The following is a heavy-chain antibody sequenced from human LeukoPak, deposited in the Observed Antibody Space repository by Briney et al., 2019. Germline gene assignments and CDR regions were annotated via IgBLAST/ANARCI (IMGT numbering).Heavy chain of an antibody. CDR3: ANFLDLSRFDP. D-gene: IGHD1-7*01. CDR2: ITGSGGST. Sequence: GGSLRLSCAASGFPFSAYAMSWVRQAPGKGLEWVSGITGSGGSTYYADSVKGRFSISRDNSKNTLYLQMNNMRAEDTAVYYWANFLDLSRFDPWGQGTLIIVSS. J-gene: IGHJ5*02. V-gene: IGHV3-23*01. CDR1: GFPFSAYA.